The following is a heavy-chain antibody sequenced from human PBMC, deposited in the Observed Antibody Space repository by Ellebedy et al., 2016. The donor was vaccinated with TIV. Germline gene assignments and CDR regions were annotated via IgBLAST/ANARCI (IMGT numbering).Heavy chain of an antibody. Sequence: GESLKISCAASGFTLRTYAMSWVRQAPGKGLEWVSCISGSGVSTYYADSVKGRFTISRDNSKNTLYLQMNSLRAEDTAVYYCAKDQSDHPSQFITMVRGVLDYWGQGTLVTVSS. CDR2: ISGSGVST. CDR3: AKDQSDHPSQFITMVRGVLDY. CDR1: GFTLRTYA. D-gene: IGHD3-10*01. V-gene: IGHV3-23*01. J-gene: IGHJ4*02.